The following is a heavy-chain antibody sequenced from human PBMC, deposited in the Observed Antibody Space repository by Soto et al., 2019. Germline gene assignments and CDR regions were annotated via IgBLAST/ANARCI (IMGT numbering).Heavy chain of an antibody. J-gene: IGHJ6*02. CDR1: GFTFSSYG. Sequence: QLQLVGSGGGGVQPGRSLRLSCAASGFTFSSYGRHWVRQAPGKGLEWVAVIWYDGSNKYYADSVKGRFTISRDNYKNTLYQEMNKLRAERKAAYYCAKGHYDYYSGMDVWRQGTTVTVSS. CDR2: IWYDGSNK. V-gene: IGHV3-33*06. CDR3: AKGHYDYYSGMDV.